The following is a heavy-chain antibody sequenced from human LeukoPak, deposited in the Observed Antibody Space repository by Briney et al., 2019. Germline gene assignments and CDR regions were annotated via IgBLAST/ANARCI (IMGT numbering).Heavy chain of an antibody. CDR3: ASGLNSRSSSC. CDR1: GYSFTGYY. Sequence: ASVKVSCKASGYSFTGYYMHWVRQAPGQGLEWMGWINPDSGGTNYARKFQGRVTMTTATTISTAYMQLGWLRSDDKAVYYCASGLNSRSSSCWGQGTRVTVSS. D-gene: IGHD6-13*01. CDR2: INPDSGGT. J-gene: IGHJ1*01. V-gene: IGHV1-2*02.